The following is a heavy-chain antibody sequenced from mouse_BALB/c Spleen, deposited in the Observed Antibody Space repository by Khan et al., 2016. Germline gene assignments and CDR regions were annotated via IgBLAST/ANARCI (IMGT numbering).Heavy chain of an antibody. V-gene: IGHV14-3*02. CDR3: ARSPYDYDVGFAY. CDR1: GFNIKDTY. J-gene: IGHJ3*01. Sequence: VQLQQPGAELVKPGASVKLSCTASGFNIKDTYMHWVKQRPEQGLEWIGRIDPANGNTKYDPKFQGKATITADTSSTTANLQLSSLTSEDTAVYYCARSPYDYDVGFAYWGQGTLVTVSA. CDR2: IDPANGNT. D-gene: IGHD2-4*01.